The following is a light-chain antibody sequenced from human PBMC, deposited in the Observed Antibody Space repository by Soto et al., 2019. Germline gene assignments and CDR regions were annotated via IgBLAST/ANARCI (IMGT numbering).Light chain of an antibody. CDR3: QQYNDWPRT. CDR2: GAS. J-gene: IGKJ5*01. CDR1: QSVSNNY. Sequence: EIVLTQSPCTLSLSPGERATLSCRASQSVSNNYLAWYQQKPGQAPRLLIYGASNRATGIPDRFSGSGSGTDFTLTISGLQSEDFAVYYCQQYNDWPRTFGQGTRLEIK. V-gene: IGKV3-20*01.